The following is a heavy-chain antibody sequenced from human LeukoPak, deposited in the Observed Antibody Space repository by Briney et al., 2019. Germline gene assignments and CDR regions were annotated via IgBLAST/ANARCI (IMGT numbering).Heavy chain of an antibody. D-gene: IGHD4-17*01. Sequence: SVKVSCKASGGTFSSYAISWVRQAPGQGLEWMGGIIPIFGTANYAQKFQGRVTITADESTSTAYMELSSLRSEDTAVYYCALVTTNYYYYGMDVWGQGTTVTVSS. J-gene: IGHJ6*02. CDR2: IIPIFGTA. CDR3: ALVTTNYYYYGMDV. CDR1: GGTFSSYA. V-gene: IGHV1-69*13.